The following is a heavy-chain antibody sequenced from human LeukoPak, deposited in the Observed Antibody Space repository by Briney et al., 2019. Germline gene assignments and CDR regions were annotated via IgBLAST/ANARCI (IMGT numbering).Heavy chain of an antibody. CDR1: GFTFSSYS. J-gene: IGHJ4*02. V-gene: IGHV3-21*01. CDR2: ISSSSSYI. D-gene: IGHD6-13*01. Sequence: GGSLRLSCAASGFTFSSYSMNWVRQAPGKGLEWVSSISSSSSYIYYADSVKGRFTISRDNAKNSLYLQMNSLRAEDTAVYYCARETIAAAGVDYWGQGTLVTVSS. CDR3: ARETIAAAGVDY.